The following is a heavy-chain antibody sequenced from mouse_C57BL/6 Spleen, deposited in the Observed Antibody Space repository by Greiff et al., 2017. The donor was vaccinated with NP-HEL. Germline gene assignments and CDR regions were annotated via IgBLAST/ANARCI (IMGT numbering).Heavy chain of an antibody. CDR3: ARRGPYDYEPAWFAY. J-gene: IGHJ3*01. V-gene: IGHV3-6*01. D-gene: IGHD2-4*01. Sequence: EVKLVESGPGLVKPSQSLSLTCSVTGYSITSGYYWNWIRQFPGNKLEWMGYISYDGSTNYNPSLKNRISIPRDTSKNQFCLKLNSVTTEDTATYYCARRGPYDYEPAWFAYWGQGTLVTVSA. CDR2: ISYDGST. CDR1: GYSITSGYY.